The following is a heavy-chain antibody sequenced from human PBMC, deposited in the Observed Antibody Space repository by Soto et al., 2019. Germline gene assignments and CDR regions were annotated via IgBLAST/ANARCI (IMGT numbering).Heavy chain of an antibody. CDR1: GYMFTGYY. CDR3: ARGGYSYGRNWFDP. V-gene: IGHV1-2*04. CDR2: INPNTGDT. D-gene: IGHD5-18*01. J-gene: IGHJ5*02. Sequence: ASVKVSCKASGYMFTGYYMHWVRQAPGQGLEWMGWINPNTGDTNYALKFQGWVTMTRDTSISTAYMELTRLESDDTALYYCARGGYSYGRNWFDPWGQGTLVTVSS.